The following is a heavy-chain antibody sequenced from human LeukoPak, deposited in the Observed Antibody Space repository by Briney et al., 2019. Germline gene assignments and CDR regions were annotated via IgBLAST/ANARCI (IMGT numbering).Heavy chain of an antibody. D-gene: IGHD6-13*01. J-gene: IGHJ4*02. CDR2: IYYSRCT. Sequence: SETLSLTCTVSVGSIRSYYWSCIRQPPRKGLEGIVYIYYSRCTNYSPSLKSRVTISVDTSKNQFSLKLNSVTAADTAVYYCARGSSSWRMGLDYWGQGTLVTVPS. CDR3: ARGSSSWRMGLDY. CDR1: VGSIRSYY. V-gene: IGHV4-59*01.